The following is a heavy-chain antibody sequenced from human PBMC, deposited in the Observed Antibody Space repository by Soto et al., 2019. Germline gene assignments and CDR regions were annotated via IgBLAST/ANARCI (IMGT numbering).Heavy chain of an antibody. CDR2: ISTSKGDT. Sequence: QVQLVQSGPEVKKPGASVKVSCKTSGYTFTSYCVAGVRQAPGQGLEWMGWISTSKGDTTSAQKFQGRVTMTTDTSTSTAYMELRSLRSDDTAVYYCATRSPAFDFWGQGTLVTVSS. J-gene: IGHJ4*02. V-gene: IGHV1-18*01. CDR3: ATRSPAFDF. CDR1: GYTFTSYC.